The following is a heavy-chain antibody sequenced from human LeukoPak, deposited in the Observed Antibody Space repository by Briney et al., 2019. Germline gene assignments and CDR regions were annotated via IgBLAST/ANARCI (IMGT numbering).Heavy chain of an antibody. V-gene: IGHV1-46*01. CDR1: GYTFTSYY. CDR2: INPSGGST. J-gene: IGHJ6*02. Sequence: ASVKVSCKASGYTFTSYYMHWVRQAPGQGLEWMGIINPSGGSTSYAQKFQGRVTMTRDTSTSTVYMELSSLRSEDTAVYYCASDRQDCGGDCQSSGPYYGMDVWGQGTTVTVSS. CDR3: ASDRQDCGGDCQSSGPYYGMDV. D-gene: IGHD2-21*02.